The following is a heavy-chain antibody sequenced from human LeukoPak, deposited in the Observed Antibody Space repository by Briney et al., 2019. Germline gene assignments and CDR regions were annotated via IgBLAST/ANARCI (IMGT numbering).Heavy chain of an antibody. J-gene: IGHJ4*02. CDR2: ISYDGSNS. CDR1: GFTFSSYA. CDR3: ARESVAGVVLLDY. D-gene: IGHD6-19*01. Sequence: PGGSLRLSCAASGFTFSSYAMSWVRQAPGKGLEWVAVISYDGSNSPYADSVKGRFTISRDNSKNTLYLQMNSLRAEDTAVYYCARESVAGVVLLDYWGQGTLVTVSS. V-gene: IGHV3-30*04.